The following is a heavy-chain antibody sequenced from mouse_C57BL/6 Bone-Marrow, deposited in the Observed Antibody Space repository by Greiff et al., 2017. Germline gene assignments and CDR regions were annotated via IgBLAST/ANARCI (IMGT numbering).Heavy chain of an antibody. V-gene: IGHV1-81*01. CDR3: ARGIYYDYDEGFAY. Sequence: VKLQESGAELARPGASVKLSCKASGYTFTSYGISWVKQRTGQGLEWIGEIYPRSGNTYYNEKFKGKATLTADKSSSTAYMELRSLTSEDSAVYFGARGIYYDYDEGFAYWGQGTLVTVSA. J-gene: IGHJ3*01. CDR2: IYPRSGNT. D-gene: IGHD2-4*01. CDR1: GYTFTSYG.